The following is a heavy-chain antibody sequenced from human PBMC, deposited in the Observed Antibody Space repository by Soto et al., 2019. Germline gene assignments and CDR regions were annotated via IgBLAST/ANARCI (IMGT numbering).Heavy chain of an antibody. CDR1: GFTLSDAW. D-gene: IGHD1-26*01. J-gene: IGHJ1*01. CDR2: IKSKTYGGVT. V-gene: IGHV3-15*02. CDR3: TTDNIIGATSPQFLH. Sequence: EVRLVESGGALTQPGGSLRLSCAVSGFTLSDAWMSWVRQAPGKGLEWVGRIKSKTYGGVTDFATPVKGRFSISGDDSKNTLYLHMNNLKTEDTAMYFCTTDNIIGATSPQFLHWGQGTLVTVSS.